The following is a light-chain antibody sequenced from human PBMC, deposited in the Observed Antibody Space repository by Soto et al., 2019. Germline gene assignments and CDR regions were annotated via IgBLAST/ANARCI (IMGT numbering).Light chain of an antibody. J-gene: IGLJ1*01. Sequence: QSVLTQPPSASGTPGQRVTISCSGSNSNIGTNAVNWYQHLPGTAPKLIIYNNNRRPSGVPDRFSGSKSGTSASLAISGLQSEDEADYYCASWDDRVTGYVFGTGTKVTVL. V-gene: IGLV1-44*01. CDR1: NSNIGTNA. CDR2: NNN. CDR3: ASWDDRVTGYV.